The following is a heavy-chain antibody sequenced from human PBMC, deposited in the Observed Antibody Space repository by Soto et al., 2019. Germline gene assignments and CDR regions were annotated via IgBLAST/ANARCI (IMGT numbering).Heavy chain of an antibody. V-gene: IGHV4-38-2*02. CDR2: FYHSGST. D-gene: IGHD3-22*01. J-gene: IGHJ4*02. CDR1: GYSISSGYY. Sequence: PSETLSLTCAVSGYSISSGYYWGWIRQPPGKGLGGMGSFYHSGSTYYTPSLKSRVTISVDTSKNQFSLKLSSVTAADTAVYYCAREKTNYYDSSGYYDHWGQGTLVTVSS. CDR3: AREKTNYYDSSGYYDH.